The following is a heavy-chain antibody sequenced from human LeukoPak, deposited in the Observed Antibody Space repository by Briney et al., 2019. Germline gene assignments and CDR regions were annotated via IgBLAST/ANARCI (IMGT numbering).Heavy chain of an antibody. J-gene: IGHJ4*02. V-gene: IGHV3-9*01. Sequence: PGGSLRLSCAASGFTFDDYAMHWVRQAPGKGLEWVSGISWNSGSIGYADSVKGRFTISRDNAKNSLYLQMNSLRAEDTALYYCAKDMAKDLITMISLWGQGTLVTVSS. CDR1: GFTFDDYA. D-gene: IGHD3-22*01. CDR2: ISWNSGSI. CDR3: AKDMAKDLITMISL.